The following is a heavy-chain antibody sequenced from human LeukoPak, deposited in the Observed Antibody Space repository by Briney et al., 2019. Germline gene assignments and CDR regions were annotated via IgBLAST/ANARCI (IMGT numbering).Heavy chain of an antibody. D-gene: IGHD3-3*01. CDR3: AKSEVLRFLEWLPITPNFDY. CDR1: GFTFSNAW. V-gene: IGHV3-15*01. J-gene: IGHJ4*02. Sequence: GGSLRLSCAASGFTFSNAWMSWVRQAPGKGLEWVGRIKSKTDSGTKDYAAPVKGRFTISRDDSKNTLYLQMNSLRAEDTAVYYCAKSEVLRFLEWLPITPNFDYWGQGTLVTVSS. CDR2: IKSKTDSGTK.